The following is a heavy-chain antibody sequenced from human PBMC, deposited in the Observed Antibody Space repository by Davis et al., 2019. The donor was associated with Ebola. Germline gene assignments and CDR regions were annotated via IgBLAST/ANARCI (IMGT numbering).Heavy chain of an antibody. CDR2: INHSGST. V-gene: IGHV4-34*01. Sequence: SETLSLTCAVYGGSFSGYYWSWIRQPPGKGLEWIGEINHSGSTNYNPSLKSRVTISVDTSKDQFSLKLSSVTAADTAVYYCARGSGIAVAGWGQGTLVTVSS. J-gene: IGHJ4*02. CDR3: ARGSGIAVAG. CDR1: GGSFSGYY. D-gene: IGHD6-19*01.